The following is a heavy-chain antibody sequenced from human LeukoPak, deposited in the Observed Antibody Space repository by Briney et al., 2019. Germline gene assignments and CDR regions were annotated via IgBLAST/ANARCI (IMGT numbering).Heavy chain of an antibody. CDR1: GFAFSFYE. CDR2: IISGSITL. D-gene: IGHD5-24*01. V-gene: IGHV3-48*03. J-gene: IGHJ4*02. CDR3: ARSRDNYLDY. Sequence: QTGGFLRFSFGASGFAFSFYEMNWVPQGPGKGLNGLSYIISGSITLDAADSVRGRFTISRDNAKNSLYLQIKSLRAEDTAVYYCARSRDNYLDYWGQGTLVTISS.